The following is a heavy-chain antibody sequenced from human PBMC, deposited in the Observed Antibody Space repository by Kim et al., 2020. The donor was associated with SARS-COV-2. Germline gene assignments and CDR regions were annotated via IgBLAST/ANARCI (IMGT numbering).Heavy chain of an antibody. CDR1: GGSISSYY. Sequence: SETLSLTCTVSGGSISSYYWSWIRQPPGKGLEWIGYIYYSGSTNYNPSLKSRVTISVDTSKNQFSLKLSSVTAADTAVYYCARDQHSGYDGDSDYYYYYSGMDGWGQGTTVTVSS. CDR2: IYYSGST. V-gene: IGHV4-59*01. J-gene: IGHJ6*02. D-gene: IGHD5-12*01. CDR3: ARDQHSGYDGDSDYYYYYSGMDG.